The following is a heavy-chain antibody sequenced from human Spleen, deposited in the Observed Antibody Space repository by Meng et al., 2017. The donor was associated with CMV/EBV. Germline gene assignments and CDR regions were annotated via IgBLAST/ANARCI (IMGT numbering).Heavy chain of an antibody. J-gene: IGHJ3*01. Sequence: SETLSLTCSVSGDSVTSPNYYWGWVRQPPGKGMEWIGRISYTGGSSSNPSLSGRVTMSVDTSTNQFSLKVTPVTAADTAVYYCAREYQMFHNNGAFDVWGHGTMVTVSS. D-gene: IGHD2-2*01. V-gene: IGHV4-39*01. CDR2: ISYTGGS. CDR1: GDSVTSPNYY. CDR3: AREYQMFHNNGAFDV.